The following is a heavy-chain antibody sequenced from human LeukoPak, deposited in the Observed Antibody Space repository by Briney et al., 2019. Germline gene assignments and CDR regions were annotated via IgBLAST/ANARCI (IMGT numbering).Heavy chain of an antibody. Sequence: PGGSLRLSCAASGFTFGSYSMNWVRQAPGKGLEWVSSISSSSSYIYYADSVKGRFTISRDNAKNSLFLQMNSLRAEDTALYYCARDRSYGFDYWGQGTLVTVSS. V-gene: IGHV3-21*01. D-gene: IGHD5-18*01. CDR2: ISSSSSYI. J-gene: IGHJ4*02. CDR3: ARDRSYGFDY. CDR1: GFTFGSYS.